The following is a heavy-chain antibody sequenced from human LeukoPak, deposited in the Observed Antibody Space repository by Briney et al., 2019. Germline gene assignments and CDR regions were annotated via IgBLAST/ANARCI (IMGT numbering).Heavy chain of an antibody. CDR3: AGNPSLIVRFDP. V-gene: IGHV3-11*01. D-gene: IGHD3-22*01. Sequence: PGGSLRLSCAASGFTFSDYYMSWIRQAPGKGLEWVSYISSSGSTIYYADSVKGRFTISRDNAKNSLYLQMNSLRAEDTAVYYCAGNPSLIVRFDPWGQGTLVTVSS. CDR1: GFTFSDYY. J-gene: IGHJ5*02. CDR2: ISSSGSTI.